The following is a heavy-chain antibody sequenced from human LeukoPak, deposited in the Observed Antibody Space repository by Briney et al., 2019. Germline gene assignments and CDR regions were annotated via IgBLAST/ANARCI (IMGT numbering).Heavy chain of an antibody. V-gene: IGHV3-53*01. Sequence: GGSLRLSCAPSGLTVSSNYMSWVRQAPGKGLEWVSVIYSGGSTYYADSVKGRFTIFRDNSKNTVYLQMNSLRAEDTALYYCARYYYDSSGYPHYFDYWGQGTLVTVSS. J-gene: IGHJ4*02. D-gene: IGHD3-22*01. CDR3: ARYYYDSSGYPHYFDY. CDR2: IYSGGST. CDR1: GLTVSSNY.